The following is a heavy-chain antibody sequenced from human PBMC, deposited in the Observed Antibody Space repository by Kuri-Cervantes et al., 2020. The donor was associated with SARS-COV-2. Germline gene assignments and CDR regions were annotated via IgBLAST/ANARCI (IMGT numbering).Heavy chain of an antibody. CDR2: ISYDGSNK. CDR1: GFTFSSYA. D-gene: IGHD3-16*01. CDR3: ARNRDQYDWARYYGMDV. J-gene: IGHJ6*02. V-gene: IGHV3-30*01. Sequence: GGSLRLSCAASGFTFSSYAMHWVRQAPGKGLEWVAVISYDGSNKYYADSVKGRFTISRDNSKNTLYLQMNSLRAGDTAVYYCARNRDQYDWARYYGMDVWGQGTTVTVSS.